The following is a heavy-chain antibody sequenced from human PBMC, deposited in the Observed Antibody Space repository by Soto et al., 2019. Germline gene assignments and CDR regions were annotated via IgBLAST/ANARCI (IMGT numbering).Heavy chain of an antibody. D-gene: IGHD3-22*01. V-gene: IGHV4-4*02. CDR2: IYQIGNT. Sequence: SETLSLTCAVSGASISNDNWWSWVRQPPGRGLEWIGEIYQIGNTNYNPSLKSRVTISVDTSKNQFSLKVNSVTAADTAVYYCARGIAKIVVVERGAPDKYYLDSWGQGTLVTVSS. CDR1: GASISNDNW. J-gene: IGHJ4*02. CDR3: ARGIAKIVVVERGAPDKYYLDS.